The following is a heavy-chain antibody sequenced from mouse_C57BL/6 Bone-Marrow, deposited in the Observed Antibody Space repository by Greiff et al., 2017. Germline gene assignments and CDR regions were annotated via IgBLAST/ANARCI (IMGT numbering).Heavy chain of an antibody. CDR2: IYPRSGNT. CDR1: GYTFTSYG. V-gene: IGHV1-81*01. D-gene: IGHD2-5*01. Sequence: QVQLQQSGAELARPGASVKLSCKASGYTFTSYGISWVKQRTGQGLEWIGEIYPRSGNTYYNEKFKGKATLTADKSSSTAYMELRSLTSEDSAVYFCARRYYSNYVRAMDYWGQGTSVTVSS. J-gene: IGHJ4*01. CDR3: ARRYYSNYVRAMDY.